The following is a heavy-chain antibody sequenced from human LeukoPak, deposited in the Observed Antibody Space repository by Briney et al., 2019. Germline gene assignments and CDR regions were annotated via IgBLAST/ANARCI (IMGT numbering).Heavy chain of an antibody. Sequence: PGGSLRLSCAASGFSFSNYEMNWLRQAPGQGLEWISYITASSTTIYYADPVKGRFTISRDNAKNSLYLQMNGLRGEDTAVYYCAKGPGARGHFNWFDPWGQGTLVTVSS. J-gene: IGHJ5*02. CDR1: GFSFSNYE. CDR3: AKGPGARGHFNWFDP. D-gene: IGHD5-12*01. V-gene: IGHV3-48*03. CDR2: ITASSTTI.